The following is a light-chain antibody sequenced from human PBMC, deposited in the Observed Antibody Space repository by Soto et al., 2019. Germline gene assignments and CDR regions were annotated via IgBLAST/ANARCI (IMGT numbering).Light chain of an antibody. J-gene: IGKJ3*01. CDR1: QGINHL. V-gene: IGKV1-17*01. CDR3: LQHDNCPFT. CDR2: AAS. Sequence: DIQMTQSPSSLSASVGDRVTITCRACQGINHLLGWSQQGPGKAPKRLIYAASNLASGVPSRFSGSGSGTEFTLTISSLQPEDFATYYCLQHDNCPFTFGPGTKVDVK.